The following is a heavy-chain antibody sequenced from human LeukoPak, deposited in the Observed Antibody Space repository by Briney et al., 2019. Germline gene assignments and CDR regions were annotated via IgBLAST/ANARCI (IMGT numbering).Heavy chain of an antibody. CDR1: GFTFTGYY. D-gene: IGHD3-22*01. CDR2: INPNSGFA. CDR3: ARRITMIVVVISALYYFDY. V-gene: IGHV1-2*02. J-gene: IGHJ4*02. Sequence: ASVKVSCKASGFTFTGYYIHWVRQAPGQGLQWMGWINPNSGFAHYPQNFQGRLTMTRDTSISTVYMELSRLRSDDTAVYYCARRITMIVVVISALYYFDYWGQGTLVTVSS.